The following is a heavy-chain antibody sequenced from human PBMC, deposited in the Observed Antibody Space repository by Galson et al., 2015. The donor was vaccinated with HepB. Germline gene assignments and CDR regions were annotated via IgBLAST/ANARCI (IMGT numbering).Heavy chain of an antibody. V-gene: IGHV6-1*01. CDR2: TYYRSKWYN. Sequence: CAISGDSVSSHSAAWNWIRQSPSRGLEWLGRTYYRSKWYNDYAVSVKSRITINPDTSKNQFSLQLNSVTPEDTAVYYCARAILAVAVYLPTPQYGMDVWGQGTTVTVSS. J-gene: IGHJ6*02. D-gene: IGHD6-19*01. CDR1: GDSVSSHSAA. CDR3: ARAILAVAVYLPTPQYGMDV.